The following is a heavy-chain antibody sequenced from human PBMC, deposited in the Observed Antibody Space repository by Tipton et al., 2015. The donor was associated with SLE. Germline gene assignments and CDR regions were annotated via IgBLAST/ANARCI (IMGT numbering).Heavy chain of an antibody. J-gene: IGHJ3*02. CDR2: IYYSGST. CDR1: GGSISSSSYY. V-gene: IGHV4-39*07. Sequence: LRLSCTVSGGSISSSSYYWGWSRQPPGKGLEWIGSIYYSGSTYYNPSLKSRVTISVDTSKNQFSLKLSSVTAADTAVYYCASQNSIRGDAFDIWGQGTMVTVSS. D-gene: IGHD2-21*01. CDR3: ASQNSIRGDAFDI.